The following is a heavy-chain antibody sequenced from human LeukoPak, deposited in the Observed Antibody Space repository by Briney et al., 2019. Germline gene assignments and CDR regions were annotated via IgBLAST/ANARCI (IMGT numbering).Heavy chain of an antibody. D-gene: IGHD5-18*01. V-gene: IGHV5-51*01. CDR1: GYSVTSYW. J-gene: IGHJ4*02. CDR3: ASGGYSYNYVFDY. Sequence: GESLKISCKGSGYSVTSYWIGWVRQMPGKGLEWMGIIYPGDSDTRYSPSFQGQVTISADKSISTANLQWSSLKASDTAMYYCASGGYSYNYVFDYWGQGTLVTVSS. CDR2: IYPGDSDT.